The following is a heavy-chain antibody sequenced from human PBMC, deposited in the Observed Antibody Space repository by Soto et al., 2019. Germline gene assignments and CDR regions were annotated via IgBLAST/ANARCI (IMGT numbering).Heavy chain of an antibody. Sequence: SETLFLTCTVSRGSISRFYWSWIRQPPGKGLEWIGYIYYSGSTNYNPSLKSRVNISVDTYKNQFSLKLSSVTAADTAVYYCARASRGYSYGWAFDIWGQGTMVT. CDR3: ARASRGYSYGWAFDI. CDR1: RGSISRFY. V-gene: IGHV4-59*01. D-gene: IGHD5-18*01. CDR2: IYYSGST. J-gene: IGHJ3*02.